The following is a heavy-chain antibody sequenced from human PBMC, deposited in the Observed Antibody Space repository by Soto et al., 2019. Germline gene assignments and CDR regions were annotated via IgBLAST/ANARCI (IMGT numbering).Heavy chain of an antibody. CDR2: ISAYNGNT. CDR3: ARVVYSGYDLAGLDYYYGMDV. D-gene: IGHD5-12*01. Sequence: ASVKVSCKASGATFTSYGISWVRQAPGQGLEWMGWISAYNGNTSYAQKLQGRVTMTTDTSTGTAYMELRSLRSDDTAVYYCARVVYSGYDLAGLDYYYGMDVWCQGTMVTV. J-gene: IGHJ6*02. V-gene: IGHV1-18*01. CDR1: GATFTSYG.